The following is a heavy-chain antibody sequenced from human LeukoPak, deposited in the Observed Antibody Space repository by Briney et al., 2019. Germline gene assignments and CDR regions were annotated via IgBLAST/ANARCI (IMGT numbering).Heavy chain of an antibody. CDR2: INPNSGGT. D-gene: IGHD3-10*01. CDR1: GYTFTGYY. V-gene: IGHV1-2*02. Sequence: AASVKVSCKASGYTFTGYYMHWVRQAPGQGLEWMGWINPNSGGTNYAQKFQGRVTMTRDTSISTAYMELSRLRSDDTAVYYCARVLRITMVRGADTFDYWGQGTLVTVSS. J-gene: IGHJ4*02. CDR3: ARVLRITMVRGADTFDY.